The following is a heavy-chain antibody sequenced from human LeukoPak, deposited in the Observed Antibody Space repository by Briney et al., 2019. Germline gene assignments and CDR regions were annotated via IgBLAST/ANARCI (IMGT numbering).Heavy chain of an antibody. D-gene: IGHD6-19*01. CDR3: ARDLAVAGTGATIRAGFDY. CDR1: GFTFSSYS. V-gene: IGHV3-21*01. Sequence: KTGGSLRLSCAASGFTFSSYSMNWVRQAPGKGLEWVSSISISSSYIYYADSVKGRFTISRDNAKNSLYLQMNSLRAEDTAVYYCARDLAVAGTGATIRAGFDYWGQGTLVTVSS. CDR2: ISISSSYI. J-gene: IGHJ4*02.